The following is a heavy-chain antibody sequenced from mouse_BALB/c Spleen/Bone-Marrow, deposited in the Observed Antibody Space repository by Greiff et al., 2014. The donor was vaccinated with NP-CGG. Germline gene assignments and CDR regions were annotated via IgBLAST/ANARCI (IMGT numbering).Heavy chain of an antibody. V-gene: IGHV3-2*02. J-gene: IGHJ3*01. Sequence: EVKLVESGPGLVKPSQSLSLTCTVTGYSITSDYAWNWIRQVPGNKLEWMGYISYSGITSYNPSLKSRISITRDTSKNQFFLQLNSVTTEDTATYCCARGGAAWFAYWGQGTLVTVSA. CDR1: GYSITSDYA. CDR2: ISYSGIT. CDR3: ARGGAAWFAY.